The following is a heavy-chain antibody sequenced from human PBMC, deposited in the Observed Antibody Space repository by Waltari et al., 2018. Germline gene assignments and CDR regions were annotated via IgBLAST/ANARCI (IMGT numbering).Heavy chain of an antibody. CDR1: GFSFSNHG. J-gene: IGHJ4*02. Sequence: EVQLLESGRDLVQPGGALRLSCTGSGFSFSNHGLTWVRQALGKGLEWVSAISRDGGATFYGGAVKGRSTVSRDNSKNTVYLEINSLRVEDTAKYYCARWSVSGSYYDYWGQGILVAVSS. CDR2: ISRDGGAT. V-gene: IGHV3-23*01. D-gene: IGHD3-10*01. CDR3: ARWSVSGSYYDY.